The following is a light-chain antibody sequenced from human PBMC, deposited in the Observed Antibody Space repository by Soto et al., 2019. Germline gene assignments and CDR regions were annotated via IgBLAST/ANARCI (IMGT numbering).Light chain of an antibody. CDR2: GNS. Sequence: QSALTQPPSVSGAPGQRVTISCTGSSSNIGAGYDVHWYQPLPGTAPKLLIYGNSNRPSGVPDRFSGSKSGTSASLAITGLQAEDEADYYCQSYDSSLSGXVXGTGTKVTVL. V-gene: IGLV1-40*01. CDR1: SSNIGAGYD. J-gene: IGLJ1*01. CDR3: QSYDSSLSGXV.